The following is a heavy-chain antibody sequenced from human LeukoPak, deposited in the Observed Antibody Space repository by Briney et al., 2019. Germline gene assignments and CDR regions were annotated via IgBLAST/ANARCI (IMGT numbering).Heavy chain of an antibody. CDR3: ARVCSSTSCYGKLDY. CDR1: GYIFTAYH. CDR2: IIPNSGAT. D-gene: IGHD2-2*01. V-gene: IGHV1-2*05. J-gene: IGHJ4*02. Sequence: ASVKVSCKPSGYIFTAYHLHWVRQPPGQGLQWMGRIIPNSGATNYAQNIQGRVTMTRDTSISTAYMELSRLSPDDTGVYYCARVCSSTSCYGKLDYWGQGTLVTVSS.